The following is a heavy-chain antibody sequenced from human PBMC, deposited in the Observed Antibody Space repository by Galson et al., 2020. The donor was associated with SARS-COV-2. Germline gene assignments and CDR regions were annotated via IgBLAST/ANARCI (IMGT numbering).Heavy chain of an antibody. Sequence: ESGPTLVKPTQTLTLTCTFSGFPLTNSGMCVNWIRQSPGKALEWLARIDWDDDQYYSASLKTRLTISKDTSKNQVVLTMTNMDPVDTATYYCTRIDSTGCRGNFWGQGTLVTVSS. J-gene: IGHJ4*02. D-gene: IGHD6-19*01. CDR1: GFPLTNSGMC. CDR3: TRIDSTGCRGNF. V-gene: IGHV2-70*11. CDR2: IDWDDDQ.